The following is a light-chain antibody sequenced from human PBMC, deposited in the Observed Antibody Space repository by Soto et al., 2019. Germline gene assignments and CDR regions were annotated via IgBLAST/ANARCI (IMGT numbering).Light chain of an antibody. CDR2: DTS. Sequence: EIVLTKSPTPLSLSPGERSTLSCMASQSVSSSLAWYQQKPGQAPRLLIYDTSNRATGIPARFSGSGSGTDFTLTISSLEPEDFAVYYCQQRTNWRRTFGQGARLEI. J-gene: IGKJ5*01. V-gene: IGKV3-11*01. CDR1: QSVSSS. CDR3: QQRTNWRRT.